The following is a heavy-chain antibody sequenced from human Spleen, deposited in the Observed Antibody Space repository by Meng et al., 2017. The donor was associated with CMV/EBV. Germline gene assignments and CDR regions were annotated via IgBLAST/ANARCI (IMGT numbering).Heavy chain of an antibody. J-gene: IGHJ4*02. V-gene: IGHV3-23*01. D-gene: IGHD1-26*01. CDR2: ISGSGGTT. CDR3: AKDRGVGASTFDY. CDR1: GFTFSSYA. Sequence: LSLTCAATGFTFSSYAMSWVRRAPGKGLEWVSAISGSGGTTNYADSVKGRFTISRDNSKNTLYMQMNSLRAEDTAVYYCAKDRGVGASTFDYWGQGTLVTVSS.